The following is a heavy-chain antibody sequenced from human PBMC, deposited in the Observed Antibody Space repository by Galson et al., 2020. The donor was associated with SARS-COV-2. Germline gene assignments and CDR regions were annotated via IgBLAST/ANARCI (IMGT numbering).Heavy chain of an antibody. Sequence: GGSLRLSCAASGFTFSSHAMHWVRQAPGKGLEWVAQIFFDGSDKYYGDSVKCRFTISRDSSKNTVYLQMNNLRADDTAVYYCARDGQTSSGWAFDYWGQGTLVTVSS. J-gene: IGHJ4*02. CDR1: GFTFSSHA. V-gene: IGHV3-33*01. CDR3: ARDGQTSSGWAFDY. CDR2: IFFDGSDK. D-gene: IGHD6-19*01.